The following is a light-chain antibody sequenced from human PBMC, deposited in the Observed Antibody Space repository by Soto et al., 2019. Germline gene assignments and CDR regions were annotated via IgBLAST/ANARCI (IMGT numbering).Light chain of an antibody. J-gene: IGKJ4*01. CDR2: GAS. CDR3: QQYNNWPLT. V-gene: IGKV3-15*01. CDR1: QSVSSN. Sequence: EILMTQSPATLSVSPGERATLSCRASQSVSSNLAWYQQKPGQAPRLHIYGASTRATGIPARFSGSGSGTDFTLTISSLQSEDFAVYYCQQYNNWPLTFGGGTKV.